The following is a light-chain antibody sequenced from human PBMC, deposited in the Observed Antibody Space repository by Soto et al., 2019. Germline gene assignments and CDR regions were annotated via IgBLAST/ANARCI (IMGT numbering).Light chain of an antibody. CDR2: KAP. CDR3: QHYNSYSEA. CDR1: QTISSW. Sequence: DIQMTQSPSTLSGSVGDRVTITCRASQTISSWLAWYQQKPGKAPKLLIYKAPTLKSGVPSRFSGSGSGTEFTLTISSMQTDDFANYYCQHYNSYSEAFGQGTKVDIK. V-gene: IGKV1-5*03. J-gene: IGKJ1*01.